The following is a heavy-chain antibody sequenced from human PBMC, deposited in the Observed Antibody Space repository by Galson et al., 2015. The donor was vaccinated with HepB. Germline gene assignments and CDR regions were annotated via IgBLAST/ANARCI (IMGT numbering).Heavy chain of an antibody. V-gene: IGHV3-30*18. J-gene: IGHJ4*02. Sequence: SPRLSCAASGFTFSRYGIPWVRQAPGQGLEWVAVISYDGGQKKYADSVKGRFTISRDVSMTTTYLQASSLREEDTAVYHCAKGDVAYTSSSGGFDYWGQGTRVTVSS. D-gene: IGHD6-6*01. CDR3: AKGDVAYTSSSGGFDY. CDR2: ISYDGGQK. CDR1: GFTFSRYG.